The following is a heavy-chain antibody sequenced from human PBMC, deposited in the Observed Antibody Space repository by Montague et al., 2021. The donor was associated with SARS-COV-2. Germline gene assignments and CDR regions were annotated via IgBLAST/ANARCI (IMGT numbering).Heavy chain of an antibody. V-gene: IGHV4-31*01. D-gene: IGHD2-21*01. CDR3: ARGLVYSSQGKGHFEH. CDR1: GWRVSSGGHY. CDR2: ISYSGST. J-gene: IGHJ4*02. Sequence: TLSLTCTVSGWRVSSGGHYWNRIRPVPGRGLEWIGSISYSGSTYYNPSLQGQFSISADTSRDQFSLKVKSLTAADTANYSCARGLVYSSQGKGHFEHWGLGTLATVSS.